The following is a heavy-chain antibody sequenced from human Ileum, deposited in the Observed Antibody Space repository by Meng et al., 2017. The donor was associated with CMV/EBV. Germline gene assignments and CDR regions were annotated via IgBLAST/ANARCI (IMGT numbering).Heavy chain of an antibody. D-gene: IGHD2-15*01. CDR3: ARGRRDIGFDS. CDR1: GFISIDYY. J-gene: IGHJ4*02. Sequence: LSCAAFGFISIDYYFHSLRQAPGGGLVLISYISGTSCVTSFADSLTSRFTISRDDARESLYLQMASLRVEDTAIYYCARGRRDIGFDSWGQGVLVTVSS. CDR2: ISGTSCVT. V-gene: IGHV3-11*01.